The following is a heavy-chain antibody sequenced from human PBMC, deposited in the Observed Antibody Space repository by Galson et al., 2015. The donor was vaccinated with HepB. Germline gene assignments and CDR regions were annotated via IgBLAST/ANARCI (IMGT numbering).Heavy chain of an antibody. Sequence: SVKVSCKASGGTFSSYAISWVRQAPGQGLEWMGGIIPIFGTANYAQKFQGRVTITADESTSTAYMELSSLRSEDTAVYYCARARRDGHRRDAFDIWGQGTMVTVSS. J-gene: IGHJ3*02. CDR1: GGTFSSYA. V-gene: IGHV1-69*13. CDR2: IIPIFGTA. CDR3: ARARRDGHRRDAFDI. D-gene: IGHD5-24*01.